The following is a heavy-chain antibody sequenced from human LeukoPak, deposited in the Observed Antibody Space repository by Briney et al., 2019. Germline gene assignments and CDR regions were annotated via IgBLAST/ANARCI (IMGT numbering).Heavy chain of an antibody. J-gene: IGHJ4*02. CDR2: INPNSGGT. CDR1: GYTFTSYS. V-gene: IGHV1-2*02. Sequence: ASVKVSCKASGYTFTSYSINWVRQAPGQGLEWMGWINPNSGGTNYAQKFQGRVTMTRDTSISTAYMEVSRLTSDDTAVFYCAREGSGYPYWGQGTLVTVSS. D-gene: IGHD5-12*01. CDR3: AREGSGYPY.